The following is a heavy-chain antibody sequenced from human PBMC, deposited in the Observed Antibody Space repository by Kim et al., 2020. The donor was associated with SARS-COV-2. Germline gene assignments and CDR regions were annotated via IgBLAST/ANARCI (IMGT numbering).Heavy chain of an antibody. Sequence: GGSLRLSCAASGFTFSSYGMHWVRQAPGKGLEWVAVIWYDGSNKYYADSVKGRFTISRDNSKNTLYLQMNSLRAEDTAVYYCAKDGGASGWYAVCWGQGTLVTVSS. V-gene: IGHV3-33*06. D-gene: IGHD6-19*01. CDR1: GFTFSSYG. CDR2: IWYDGSNK. CDR3: AKDGGASGWYAVC. J-gene: IGHJ4*02.